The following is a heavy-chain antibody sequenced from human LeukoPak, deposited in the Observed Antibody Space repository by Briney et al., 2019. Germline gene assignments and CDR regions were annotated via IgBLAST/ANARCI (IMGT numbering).Heavy chain of an antibody. Sequence: SETLSLTCTVSGASVSSGSYYWSWIRQPPGKGLEWIGYIYYSGSTNYNPSLKSRVTISVDTSKNQFSLKLSSVTAADTAVYYCARGSRGYTYGWGQGTLVTVSS. CDR1: GASVSSGSYY. J-gene: IGHJ4*02. D-gene: IGHD5-18*01. CDR3: ARGSRGYTYG. CDR2: IYYSGST. V-gene: IGHV4-61*01.